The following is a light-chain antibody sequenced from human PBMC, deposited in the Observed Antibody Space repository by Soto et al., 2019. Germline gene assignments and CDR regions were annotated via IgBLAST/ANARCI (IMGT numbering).Light chain of an antibody. Sequence: EIVMTQSPATLSVSPGERATLSCRASQSVSINLAWYQQKPGQARRLLIYGASTRATGIPARFSGSGSGTEFPLTISSLQSEDFAVYYCQQYNNWPPTFGQGTKVDIK. J-gene: IGKJ1*01. V-gene: IGKV3-15*01. CDR3: QQYNNWPPT. CDR1: QSVSIN. CDR2: GAS.